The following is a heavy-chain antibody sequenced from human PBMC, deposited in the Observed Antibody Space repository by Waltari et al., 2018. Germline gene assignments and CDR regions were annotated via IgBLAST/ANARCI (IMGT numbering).Heavy chain of an antibody. CDR1: GYSFTSYW. CDR3: ARGPRYYDILTGQFDY. D-gene: IGHD3-9*01. J-gene: IGHJ4*02. CDR2: IYPGDSET. V-gene: IGHV5-51*01. Sequence: EVQLVQSGAEVKKPGESLKISCKGSGYSFTSYWIGWVRQMPGKGLEWMGIIYPGDSETRYSPSFQGQVTISAAKSISTAYLQWSSLKASDTAMYYCARGPRYYDILTGQFDYWGQGTLVTVSS.